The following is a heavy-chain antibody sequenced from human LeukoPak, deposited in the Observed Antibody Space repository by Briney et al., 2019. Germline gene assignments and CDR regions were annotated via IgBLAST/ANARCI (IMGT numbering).Heavy chain of an antibody. V-gene: IGHV4-34*01. CDR2: INHSGST. J-gene: IGHJ6*02. CDR1: GGSFSGYY. CDR3: AREGSGSYYFSYYYYGMDV. D-gene: IGHD3-10*01. Sequence: SETLSLTCAVYGGSFSGYYWSWIRQPPGKGLEWIGEINHSGSTNYNPSLKSRVTISVDTSKNQFSLKLSSVTAADTAVYYCAREGSGSYYFSYYYYGMDVWGQGTTVTVSS.